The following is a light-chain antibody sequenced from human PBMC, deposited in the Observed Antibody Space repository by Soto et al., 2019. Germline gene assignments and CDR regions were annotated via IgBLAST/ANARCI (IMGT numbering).Light chain of an antibody. J-gene: IGKJ2*01. V-gene: IGKV1-39*01. CDR3: QQSYSTPMYT. CDR2: AAS. CDR1: QSISSY. Sequence: DIQMTQSPSSLSASVGDRVTITCRASQSISSYLNWYQQKPGKAPKLLIYAASSLQSGVPSRFSGSGSGTDFTLTISSLQAEDFATDYCQQSYSTPMYTFGQGTKLEIK.